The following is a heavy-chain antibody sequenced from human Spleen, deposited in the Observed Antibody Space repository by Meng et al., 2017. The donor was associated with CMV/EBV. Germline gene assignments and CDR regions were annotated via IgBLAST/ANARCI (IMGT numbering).Heavy chain of an antibody. CDR1: GGSLSGYY. J-gene: IGHJ4*02. CDR2: MYYSGST. CDR3: ARGTYYYDSSARYFDS. D-gene: IGHD3-22*01. V-gene: IGHV4-59*01. Sequence: SETLSLTCTVSGGSLSGYYWTWIRQPPGKGREWIGFMYYSGSTNYNPSLRSRVSISAHTSNTQFSLKLSSVTAADTAMYYCARGTYYYDSSARYFDSWGQGTLVTVSS.